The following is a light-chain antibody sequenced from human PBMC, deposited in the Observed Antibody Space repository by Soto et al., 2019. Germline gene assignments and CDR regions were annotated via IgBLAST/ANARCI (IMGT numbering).Light chain of an antibody. J-gene: IGKJ1*01. CDR1: QTVSSSF. CDR2: GPS. CDR3: QQYSSSPWT. Sequence: EVVLTQSPGTLSLSPGERATLSCRTSQTVSSSFLAWYQQKPGQAPRLLIFGPSTRATGIPERFSGSGSGTDFTLTISRLEPEDFAVYFCQQYSSSPWTFGQGTKVDIK. V-gene: IGKV3-20*01.